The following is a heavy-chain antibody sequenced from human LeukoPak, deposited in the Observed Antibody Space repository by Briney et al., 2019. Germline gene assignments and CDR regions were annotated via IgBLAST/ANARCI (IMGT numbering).Heavy chain of an antibody. D-gene: IGHD2-2*02. J-gene: IGHJ4*02. CDR3: ARRCYNHHCLDY. CDR1: GSSFTSYW. V-gene: IGHV5-51*01. CDR2: IYPGDSDT. Sequence: GESLKISCQGSGSSFTSYWIGWVRQLPGKGLEWMGIIYPGDSDTRYSPSFQGQVTISADKSISTAYLQWSSLKASDTAMYYCARRCYNHHCLDYWGQGTLVTVSS.